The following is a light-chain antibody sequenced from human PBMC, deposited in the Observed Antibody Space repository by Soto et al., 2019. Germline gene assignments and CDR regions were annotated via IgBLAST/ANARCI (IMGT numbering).Light chain of an antibody. V-gene: IGKV3-20*01. J-gene: IGKJ2*01. CDR2: GTS. CDR3: HQYGNSVYT. Sequence: EIVLTQSPGTLSLSPGERATLFCRASESIRSIYLAWYQQKPGQAPRLLIYGTSPRAAGIPDRFSGSGSGTGFPLTISRLEPEDFAVYYCHQYGNSVYTFGQGTKLEIK. CDR1: ESIRSIY.